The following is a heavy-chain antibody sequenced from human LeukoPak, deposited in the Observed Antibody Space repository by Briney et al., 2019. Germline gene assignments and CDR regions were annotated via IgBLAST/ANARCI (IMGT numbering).Heavy chain of an antibody. D-gene: IGHD4-17*01. CDR2: IYYSGST. Sequence: SETLSLTCTVSGGSISSYYWSWIRQPPGKGLEWIGYIYYSGSTNYNPSLKSRVTISVDTSKNQFSLKLSSVTAADTAVYYCAGLDYGDYVTVDYWGQGTLVTVSS. CDR1: GGSISSYY. V-gene: IGHV4-59*01. CDR3: AGLDYGDYVTVDY. J-gene: IGHJ4*02.